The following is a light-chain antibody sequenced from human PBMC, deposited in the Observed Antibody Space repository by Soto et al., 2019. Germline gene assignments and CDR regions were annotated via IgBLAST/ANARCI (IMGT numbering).Light chain of an antibody. CDR1: SGDVGGYDY. V-gene: IGLV2-14*01. CDR2: EVT. J-gene: IGLJ1*01. Sequence: QSALTQPASVSGSPGQSIAISCTGTSGDVGGYDYVSWYQQHPDKAPKLMIYEVTKRHSWVSNRFSGSKSGNTASLTISGLQPADEADYYCSSHTSGSTRVFGSGTKLTVL. CDR3: SSHTSGSTRV.